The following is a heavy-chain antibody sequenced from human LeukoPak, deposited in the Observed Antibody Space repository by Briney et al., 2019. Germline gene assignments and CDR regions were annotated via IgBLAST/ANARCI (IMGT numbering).Heavy chain of an antibody. CDR1: GFMFSSNW. Sequence: GGSLRLSCAASGFMFSSNWMSWVRLAPGKGLEWVANIKEDGTETYYVDSVKGRFTISRDNVKNSLYLQMNSLRVEDMAVYYCAKEGRSLQTYWGQGTLVTVSS. J-gene: IGHJ4*02. CDR3: AKEGRSLQTY. V-gene: IGHV3-7*03. D-gene: IGHD5-24*01. CDR2: IKEDGTET.